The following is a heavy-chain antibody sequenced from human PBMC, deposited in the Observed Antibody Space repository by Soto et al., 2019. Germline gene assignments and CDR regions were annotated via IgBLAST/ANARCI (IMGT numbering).Heavy chain of an antibody. V-gene: IGHV4-30-2*01. CDR2: IYHSGST. CDR1: GGSISSGGYS. Sequence: QLQLQESGSGLVKPSQTLSLTCAVYGGSISSGGYSWSWIRQPPGKGLEWIGYIYHSGSTYYNPSLKSRVTISVDRSKNQFSLKLSSVTAADTAVYYCAKSGSYYNPYYYYGMDVWGQGTTVTVSS. J-gene: IGHJ6*02. D-gene: IGHD3-10*01. CDR3: AKSGSYYNPYYYYGMDV.